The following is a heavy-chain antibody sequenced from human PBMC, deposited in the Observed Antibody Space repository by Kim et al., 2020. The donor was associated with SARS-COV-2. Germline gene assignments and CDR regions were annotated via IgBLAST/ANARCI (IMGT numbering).Heavy chain of an antibody. CDR2: INAGNGNT. CDR3: ARVGLVPSNILTGRYYFDY. D-gene: IGHD3-9*01. J-gene: IGHJ4*02. CDR1: GYTFTSYA. V-gene: IGHV1-3*01. Sequence: ASVKVSCKASGYTFTSYAMHWVRQAPGQRLEWMGWINAGNGNTKYSQKFQGRVTITRDTSASTAYMELSSLRSEDTAVYYCARVGLVPSNILTGRYYFDYWGQGTLVTVSS.